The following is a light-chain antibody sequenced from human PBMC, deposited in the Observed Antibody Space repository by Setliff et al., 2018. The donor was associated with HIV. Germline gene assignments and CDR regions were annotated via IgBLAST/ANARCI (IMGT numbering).Light chain of an antibody. CDR1: NIGSKS. Sequence: SYALTQPPSVSVAPGKTARITCGGNNIGSKSVHWYQQKPGQAPVLVIYYDSDRPSGIPERFSGSNSGNTATLTISRVEAGDEADYYCQVWDSSSDPPDVFGTGTKVTVL. CDR2: YDS. V-gene: IGLV3-21*04. J-gene: IGLJ1*01. CDR3: QVWDSSSDPPDV.